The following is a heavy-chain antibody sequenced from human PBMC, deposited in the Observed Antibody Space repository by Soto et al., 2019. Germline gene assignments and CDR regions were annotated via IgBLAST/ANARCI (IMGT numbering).Heavy chain of an antibody. CDR2: INHSGST. CDR3: ATFSGWLDY. D-gene: IGHD6-19*01. CDR1: GGSFSGYY. Sequence: SETLSLTCAVYGGSFSGYYWSWIRQPPGKGLEWIGEINHSGSTSYNPSLKSRVTISVDTSKNQFSLKLSSVTAADTAVYYCATFSGWLDYWGQGTLVTVSS. V-gene: IGHV4-34*01. J-gene: IGHJ4*02.